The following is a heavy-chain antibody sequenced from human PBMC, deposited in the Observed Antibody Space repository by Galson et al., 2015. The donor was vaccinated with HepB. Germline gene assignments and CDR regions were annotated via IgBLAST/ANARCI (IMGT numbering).Heavy chain of an antibody. CDR1: AFTFRNYN. D-gene: IGHD4-17*01. CDR3: ARDLPDGDYGVDV. Sequence: SLRLSCAASAFTFRNYNMHWVRQAPGKGLDWVALISADGSKKYYADSVRGRFTISRDNSRNTLYLQMDSLRPEDTAVYYCARDLPDGDYGVDVWGQGTTVTVSS. CDR2: ISADGSKK. J-gene: IGHJ6*02. V-gene: IGHV3-30-3*01.